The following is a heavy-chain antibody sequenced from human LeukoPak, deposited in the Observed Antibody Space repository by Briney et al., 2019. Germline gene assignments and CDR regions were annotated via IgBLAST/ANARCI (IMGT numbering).Heavy chain of an antibody. V-gene: IGHV1-2*02. CDR3: ARVSPNTAMVPFDN. CDR2: INPNGGGT. J-gene: IGHJ4*02. CDR1: GYTFTAYY. Sequence: GASVKVSCKASGYTFTAYYIHWVRQAPGQGLEWMGWINPNGGGTNYAQKFQGRVTMTRDTSISTAYMELSRLRSDDTAVYYCARVSPNTAMVPFDNWGQGTLVTVPS. D-gene: IGHD5-18*01.